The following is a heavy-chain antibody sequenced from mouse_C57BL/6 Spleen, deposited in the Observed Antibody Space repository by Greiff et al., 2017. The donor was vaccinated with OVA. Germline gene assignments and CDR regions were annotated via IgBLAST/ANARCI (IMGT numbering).Heavy chain of an antibody. Sequence: VQLQQSGAELAKPGASVKLSCKASGYTFTSYWMNWVKQRPGQGLEWIGDINPSSGYTKYNQKFKDKATLTADKSSSTAYMQLSSLTYEDAAVYYCARRDSLYAMDYWGQGTSVTVSS. CDR3: ARRDSLYAMDY. CDR2: INPSSGYT. D-gene: IGHD6-2*01. V-gene: IGHV1-7*01. CDR1: GYTFTSYW. J-gene: IGHJ4*01.